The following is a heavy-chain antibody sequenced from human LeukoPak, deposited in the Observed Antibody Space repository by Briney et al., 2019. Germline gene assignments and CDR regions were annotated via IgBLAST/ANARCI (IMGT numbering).Heavy chain of an antibody. Sequence: SQTLSLTCTVSGGSISSGGYYWSWIRQPPGKGLEWIGYIYHSGSTYYNPSLKSRVTISVDRSKNQFSLKLSSVTAADTAVYYCARDGLWFGEPMGWAFDIWGQGTMVTVSS. CDR2: IYHSGST. CDR1: GGSISSGGYY. V-gene: IGHV4-30-2*01. CDR3: ARDGLWFGEPMGWAFDI. D-gene: IGHD3-10*01. J-gene: IGHJ3*02.